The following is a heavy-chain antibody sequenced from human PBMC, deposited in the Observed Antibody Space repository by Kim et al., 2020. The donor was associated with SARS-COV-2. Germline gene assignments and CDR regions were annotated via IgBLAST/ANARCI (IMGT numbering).Heavy chain of an antibody. CDR3: AKALPHSYGDYFRVGMDV. D-gene: IGHD4-17*01. Sequence: GGSLRLSCAASGFTFDDYTMHWVRQAPGKGLEWVSLISWDGGSTYYADSVKGRFTISRDNSKNSLYLQMNSLRTEDTALYYCAKALPHSYGDYFRVGMDVWGQGTTVTVSS. CDR1: GFTFDDYT. CDR2: ISWDGGST. V-gene: IGHV3-43*01. J-gene: IGHJ6*02.